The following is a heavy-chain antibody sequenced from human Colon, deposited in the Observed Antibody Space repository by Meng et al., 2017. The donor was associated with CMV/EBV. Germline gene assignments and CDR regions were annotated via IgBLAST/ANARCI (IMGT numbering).Heavy chain of an antibody. D-gene: IGHD7-27*01. CDR3: AKDVVTGDGADAFDV. CDR1: RFTFDDYA. V-gene: IGHV3-9*01. CDR2: VSWNGDTR. Sequence: SLKISCAASRFTFDDYAMHWVRQAPGKGLEWVSGVSWNGDTRGYADSVKGRFTMSRDNAKNSLYLLMNGLRAEDTALYYCAKDVVTGDGADAFDVWGQGTMVTVSS. J-gene: IGHJ3*01.